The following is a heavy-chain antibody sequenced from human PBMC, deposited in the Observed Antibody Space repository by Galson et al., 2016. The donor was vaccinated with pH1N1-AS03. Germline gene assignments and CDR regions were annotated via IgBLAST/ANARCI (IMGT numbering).Heavy chain of an antibody. CDR1: GYTFPNFG. D-gene: IGHD2-15*01. CDR3: ARAAPFDP. V-gene: IGHV1-18*04. Sequence: SVKVSCKASGYTFPNFGMSWVRQAPGQGLEWMGWISPYNGNTQYAQRLEGRVTMTTDTSTNTAYLELGSLTYDDTAVYYCARAAPFDPWGHGTLVIVSS. CDR2: ISPYNGNT. J-gene: IGHJ5*02.